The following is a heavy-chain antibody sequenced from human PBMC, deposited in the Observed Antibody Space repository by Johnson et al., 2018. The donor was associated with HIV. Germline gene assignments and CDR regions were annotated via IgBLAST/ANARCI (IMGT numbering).Heavy chain of an antibody. J-gene: IGHJ3*02. D-gene: IGHD6-19*01. CDR2: ISSDGSIP. V-gene: IGHV3-74*01. CDR3: ARDFNLSGWSGALDM. CDR1: GFTFSSYA. Sequence: VQLVESAGGLVKPGGYLRLSCAASGFTFSSYAMHWVRQAPGQGLVWVSRISSDGSIPVYADSVKGRFTISRDNAKNTLYLKMSSLRAEDTSVYYCARDFNLSGWSGALDMWGQGTMVTVSS.